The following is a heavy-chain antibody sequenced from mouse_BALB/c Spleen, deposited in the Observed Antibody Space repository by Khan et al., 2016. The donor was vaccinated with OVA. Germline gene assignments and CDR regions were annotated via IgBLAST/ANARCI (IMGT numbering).Heavy chain of an antibody. CDR3: ARHDYDGIAY. J-gene: IGHJ3*01. Sequence: EVELVESGGGLVQPGGSLKLSCAASGFTFSDYYMYWVRQTPERRLEWVAYISYGDGNIYYLDTVKGRFTISRDNAKNTLYLQMSRLKSADTAMYYCARHDYDGIAYCGQGTLVTVSA. CDR1: GFTFSDYY. V-gene: IGHV5-12*01. D-gene: IGHD2-4*01. CDR2: ISYGDGNI.